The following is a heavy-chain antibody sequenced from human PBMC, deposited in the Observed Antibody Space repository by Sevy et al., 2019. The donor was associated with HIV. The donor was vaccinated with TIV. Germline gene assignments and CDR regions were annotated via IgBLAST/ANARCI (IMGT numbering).Heavy chain of an antibody. D-gene: IGHD2-21*02. CDR2: IYYSGTT. CDR3: ARFEYGDYVSHFEY. J-gene: IGHJ4*02. V-gene: IGHV4-39*01. CDR1: GGSINSDSYY. Sequence: SETLSLTCTVSGGSINSDSYYWGWIRQPPGKGLEWIGNIYYSGTTYCNPSLKSRVTISVDTSKNQFSLKLSSVTAADMAVYYCARFEYGDYVSHFEYWGQGTLVTVSS.